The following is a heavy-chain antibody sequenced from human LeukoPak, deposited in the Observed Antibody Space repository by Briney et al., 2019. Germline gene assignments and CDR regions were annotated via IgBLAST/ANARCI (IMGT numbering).Heavy chain of an antibody. CDR3: ASYCSSTSCYPIKAFDI. CDR2: ISSSSSYI. V-gene: IGHV3-21*01. CDR1: GFTFSSYS. J-gene: IGHJ3*02. Sequence: PGGSLRLSCAASGFTFSSYSMNWVRQAPGKGLEWVSSISSSSSYIYYADSVKGRFTISRDNAKNSLYLQMNSLRAEDTAVYYCASYCSSTSCYPIKAFDIWGQGTMVTVSS. D-gene: IGHD2-2*01.